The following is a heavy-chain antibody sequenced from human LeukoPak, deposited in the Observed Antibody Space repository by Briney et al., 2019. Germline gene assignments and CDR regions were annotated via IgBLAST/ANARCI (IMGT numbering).Heavy chain of an antibody. Sequence: GSLRLSCAASGFTFSSYSMNWVRQAPGKGLEGVSYISSSSSTIYYADSVKGRFTISRDNAKNSLYLQMNSLRAEDTAVYYCARDTVETYYYYGMAVWGQGTTVTVSS. V-gene: IGHV3-48*01. CDR3: ARDTVETYYYYGMAV. CDR1: GFTFSSYS. D-gene: IGHD4-23*01. CDR2: ISSSSSTI. J-gene: IGHJ6*02.